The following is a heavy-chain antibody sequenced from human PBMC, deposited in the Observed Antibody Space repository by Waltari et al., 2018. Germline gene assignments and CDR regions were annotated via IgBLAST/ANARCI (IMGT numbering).Heavy chain of an antibody. CDR3: ASEVEPPPAHFDY. CDR1: GYSISSGYY. V-gene: IGHV4-38-2*01. J-gene: IGHJ4*02. Sequence: QVQLQESGPGLVKPSETLSLTCAVSGYSISSGYYWGWIRQPPGKGLEWIGSIYHSGSTYHNPSLKSRVTISVDTSKNQFSLKLSSVTAADTAVYYCASEVEPPPAHFDYWGQGTLVTVSS. CDR2: IYHSGST. D-gene: IGHD1-1*01.